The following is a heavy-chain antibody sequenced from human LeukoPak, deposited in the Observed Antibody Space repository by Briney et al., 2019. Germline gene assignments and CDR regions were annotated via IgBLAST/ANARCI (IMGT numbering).Heavy chain of an antibody. CDR2: IIPIFGTA. V-gene: IGHV1-69*05. D-gene: IGHD6-13*01. J-gene: IGHJ3*02. CDR3: ARDRGERDSSWSLPAHGFDI. CDR1: GGTFSSYA. Sequence: GASVKVSCKASGGTFSSYAISWVRQAPGQGLEWMGGIIPIFGTANYAQKFQGRVTVTTDESTNTAYMELSSLRPEDTAMYYCARDRGERDSSWSLPAHGFDIWGQGTMVTVSS.